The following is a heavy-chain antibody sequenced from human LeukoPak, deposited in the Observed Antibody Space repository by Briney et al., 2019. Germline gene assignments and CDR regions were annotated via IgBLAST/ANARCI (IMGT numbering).Heavy chain of an antibody. CDR3: ARPPLEATAMGFDAFDI. V-gene: IGHV1-69*04. D-gene: IGHD5-18*01. Sequence: ASVKVSCKASGGTFSSYAISWVRQAPGQGLEWMGRIIPILGIANYAQKFQGRVTITADKSTSTAYMELSSLRSEDTAVYYCARPPLEATAMGFDAFDIWGQGTMVTVSS. CDR1: GGTFSSYA. CDR2: IIPILGIA. J-gene: IGHJ3*02.